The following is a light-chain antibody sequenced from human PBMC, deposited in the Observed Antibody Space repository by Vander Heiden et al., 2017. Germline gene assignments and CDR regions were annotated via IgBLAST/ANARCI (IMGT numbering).Light chain of an antibody. CDR3: AAWDDSLNGPV. CDR2: NDN. J-gene: IGLJ3*02. CDR1: FSHIGTNA. Sequence: QSVLTQPPSASGTPGQRVTLSCSGSFSHIGTNAVNWYQRLPGPAPNLLSYNDNHGPSGVPDRFSGSKSGTSASLAISGLQSEDEADYYGAAWDDSLNGPVFGGGTKLTVL. V-gene: IGLV1-44*01.